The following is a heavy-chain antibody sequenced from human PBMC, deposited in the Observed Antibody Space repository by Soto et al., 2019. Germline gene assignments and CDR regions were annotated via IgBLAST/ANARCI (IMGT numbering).Heavy chain of an antibody. J-gene: IGHJ4*02. Sequence: QVQLVESGGGVVQPGRSLRLSCAASGFTFSNFGMHWVRQAPGKGLDWVALISYDGSNNYYADSVKGRFTISRDNSKNTLHLQMTSLTSADTAVYYCAKAQVGAYDFDYWGQGAQVTVSS. CDR3: AKAQVGAYDFDY. CDR1: GFTFSNFG. V-gene: IGHV3-30*18. D-gene: IGHD1-26*01. CDR2: ISYDGSNN.